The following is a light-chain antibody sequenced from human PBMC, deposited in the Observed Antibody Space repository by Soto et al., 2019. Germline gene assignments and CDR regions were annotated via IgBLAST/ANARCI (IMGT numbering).Light chain of an antibody. CDR3: QQYESLVH. Sequence: DIQMTQSPSSLSASVGDRVTITCRASRSISDSLAWYQQKPGRAPNLLIFDASSLETGVPSRFSGSGYGTEFTFTISGLQPEDVATYYCQQYESLVHFGGGTKVEIK. CDR1: RSISDS. V-gene: IGKV1-5*01. CDR2: DAS. J-gene: IGKJ4*01.